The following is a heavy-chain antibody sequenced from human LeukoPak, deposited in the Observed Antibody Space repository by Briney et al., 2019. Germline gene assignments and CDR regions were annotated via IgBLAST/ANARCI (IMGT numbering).Heavy chain of an antibody. CDR1: GGSISSSSYY. CDR2: ICTSGST. Sequence: SETLSLTCTVSGGSISSSSYYWGWIRQPPGKGLEWIGRICTSGSTNYNPSLKSRVTISVDTSKNQFSLKLSSVTAADTAVYYCAREEDYYYMDVWGKGTTVTISS. V-gene: IGHV4-61*02. CDR3: AREEDYYYMDV. J-gene: IGHJ6*03.